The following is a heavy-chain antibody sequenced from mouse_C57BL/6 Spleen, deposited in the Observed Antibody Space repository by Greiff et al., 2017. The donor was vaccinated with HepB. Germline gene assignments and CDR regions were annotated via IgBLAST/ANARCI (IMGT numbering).Heavy chain of an antibody. Sequence: EVKLVESGGGLVKPGGSLKLSCAASGFTFSSYAMSWVRQTPEKRLEWVATISDGGSYTYYPDNVKGRFTISRDNAKNNLYLQMSHLKSEDTAMYYCARAYYSNPAWFAYWGQGTLVTVSA. CDR2: ISDGGSYT. V-gene: IGHV5-4*03. J-gene: IGHJ3*01. CDR3: ARAYYSNPAWFAY. CDR1: GFTFSSYA. D-gene: IGHD2-5*01.